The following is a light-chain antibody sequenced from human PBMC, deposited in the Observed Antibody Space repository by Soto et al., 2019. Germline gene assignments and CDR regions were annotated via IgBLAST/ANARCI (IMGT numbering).Light chain of an antibody. V-gene: IGKV1-39*01. CDR3: QQSYSTPL. CDR1: QSISSY. Sequence: DIQMNQSPSSLSAFVGDRVIITCRASQSISSYLNWYQQKPGKAPKIVIYAASSLQSGVPSRFSGSGSGTDFTLTISTLQPEDFATYYCQQSYSTPLFGPGTKVDIK. J-gene: IGKJ3*01. CDR2: AAS.